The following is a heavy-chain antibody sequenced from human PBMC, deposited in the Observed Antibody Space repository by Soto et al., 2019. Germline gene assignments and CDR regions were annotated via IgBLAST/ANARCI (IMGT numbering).Heavy chain of an antibody. D-gene: IGHD3-9*01. CDR1: GFTFRSYW. CDR3: VIDHTGYSDY. V-gene: IGHV3-74*01. J-gene: IGHJ4*02. Sequence: EVQLVESGGGLVQPGGSLRLSCAVSGFTFRSYWMHWVRQAPGKGLVWVSRINTDGSTTSYADSVKGRFTISRDNAKNTLYLQMNSVRVEDMAVYYCVIDHTGYSDYWGQGTLVTVSS. CDR2: INTDGSTT.